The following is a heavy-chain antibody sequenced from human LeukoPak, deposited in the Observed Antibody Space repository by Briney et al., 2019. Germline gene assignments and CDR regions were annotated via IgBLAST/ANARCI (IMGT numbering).Heavy chain of an antibody. CDR3: ATYNITWYCFDY. D-gene: IGHD6-13*01. J-gene: IGHJ4*02. Sequence: GASVKVSCKASGYTFTRYYLHWVRQAPGQGLEWMGWINPNNGGTHYAQKFQGRVTMTGDTSISTAYMELSRLRSDDTAVFYCATYNITWYCFDYWGQGTLVTVSS. CDR1: GYTFTRYY. V-gene: IGHV1-2*02. CDR2: INPNNGGT.